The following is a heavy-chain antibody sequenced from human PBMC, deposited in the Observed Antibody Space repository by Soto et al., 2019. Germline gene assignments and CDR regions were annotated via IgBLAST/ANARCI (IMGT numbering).Heavy chain of an antibody. D-gene: IGHD2-21*02. J-gene: IGHJ4*02. CDR1: GFNVNSDY. CDR2: IYSGETT. Sequence: SGGSLRLSCAVSGFNVNSDYMNWVRQTPGKGLEWVASIYSGETTYYADSVRGRFTISSDKSKNTLYFQLSSLRIEDTAVYYCTRDGRGLGRLSLFEYWGQGVLVTVSS. V-gene: IGHV3-53*01. CDR3: TRDGRGLGRLSLFEY.